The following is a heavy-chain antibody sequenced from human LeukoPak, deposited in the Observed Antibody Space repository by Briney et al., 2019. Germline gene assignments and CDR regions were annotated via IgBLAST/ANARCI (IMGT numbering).Heavy chain of an antibody. J-gene: IGHJ6*03. CDR3: ARPSTKNYYYYYYMDV. CDR2: IIPIFGTA. CDR1: GGTFSSYA. Sequence: SVKVSCKASGGTFSSYAISWVRQAPGQGLEWMGGIIPIFGTANYAQKFQGRVTITADKSTSTAYMELSSLRSEDTAVYYCARPSTKNYYYYYYMDVWGKGTTVTVSS. V-gene: IGHV1-69*06. D-gene: IGHD2-8*01.